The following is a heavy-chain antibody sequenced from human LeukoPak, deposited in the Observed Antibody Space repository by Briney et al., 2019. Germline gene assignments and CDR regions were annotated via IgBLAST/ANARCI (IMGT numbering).Heavy chain of an antibody. Sequence: PSQTLALTCTVSGASTTSSDYYWSWIRQPAGKGLEWIGRIYTSGSTNYNPSLKSRVTMSVDTSKNQFSLKLSSVAAADTAVYYCARQPNGGPEAFDIWGQGTMVTVSS. D-gene: IGHD6-13*01. CDR3: ARQPNGGPEAFDI. V-gene: IGHV4-61*02. CDR1: GASTTSSDYY. J-gene: IGHJ3*02. CDR2: IYTSGST.